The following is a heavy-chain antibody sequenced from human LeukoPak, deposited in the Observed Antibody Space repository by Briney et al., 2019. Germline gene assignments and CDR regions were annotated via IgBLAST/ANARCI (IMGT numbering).Heavy chain of an antibody. CDR1: GGSFSGYY. D-gene: IGHD6-6*01. V-gene: IGHV4-34*01. CDR2: INHSGST. CDR3: ARGPWMTSLYSSSPPRFDY. Sequence: PSETLSLTCAVYGGSFSGYYWSWIRQPPGKGLEWIGEINHSGSTNYNPSLKSRVTISVDTSKNQFSLKLSSVTAADTAVYYCARGPWMTSLYSSSPPRFDYWGQGTLVTVSS. J-gene: IGHJ4*02.